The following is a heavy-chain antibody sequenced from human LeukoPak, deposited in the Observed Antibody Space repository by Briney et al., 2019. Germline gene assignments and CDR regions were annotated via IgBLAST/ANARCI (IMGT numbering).Heavy chain of an antibody. CDR3: AHNYYYDSSGRRTDAFDI. Sequence: SETLSLTCTVSGDSITSHYYWGWIRQPPGKGLEWIGSVFYSGSTYYNPSLKSRVTIYVGTSKNQFSLMLRSVTAADTALYYCAHNYYYDSSGRRTDAFDIWGQGTMVTVSS. V-gene: IGHV4-38-2*02. CDR2: VFYSGST. D-gene: IGHD3-22*01. CDR1: GDSITSHYY. J-gene: IGHJ3*02.